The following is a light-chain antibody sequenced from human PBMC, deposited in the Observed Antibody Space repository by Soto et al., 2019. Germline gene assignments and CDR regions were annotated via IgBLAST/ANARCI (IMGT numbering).Light chain of an antibody. CDR1: QSVRAH. CDR2: AAS. V-gene: IGKV3D-20*01. Sequence: EVMMTQFLDTVSVTPGETGTLSCGASQSVRAHLAWYQHRPGQAPRLLIYAASSRATGIPDRFSGSGSGTDFTLTIDGLEPEDFVVYYCKQYGYSPIPFGQGTRLEI. CDR3: KQYGYSPIP. J-gene: IGKJ5*01.